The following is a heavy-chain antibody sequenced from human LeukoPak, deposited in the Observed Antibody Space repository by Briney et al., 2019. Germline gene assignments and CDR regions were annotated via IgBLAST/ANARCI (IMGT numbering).Heavy chain of an antibody. J-gene: IGHJ4*02. V-gene: IGHV3-21*01. Sequence: GGSLTLSCAASGFTFSTYSMHCVRQAPGKGLEWVSSIRSGSTYINCADSVKGRFTISRDDAKNSLYLKMNRLRAEDTAVYYCARDGIFDYWGQGTLVTVSS. CDR1: GFTFSTYS. CDR2: IRSGSTYI. CDR3: ARDGIFDY.